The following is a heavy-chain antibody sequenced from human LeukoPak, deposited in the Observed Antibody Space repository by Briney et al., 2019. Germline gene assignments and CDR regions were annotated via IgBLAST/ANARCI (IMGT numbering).Heavy chain of an antibody. Sequence: ASVKVSCKASGYTFTSYYMHWVRQAPGQGLEWMGKINPSGGSTNYAQNFQGRVTMTRDTSTSTVYTELSGLRSEDTAVYYCARAYYHESSGYYFPLDYWGQGTLVTVSS. D-gene: IGHD3-22*01. CDR1: GYTFTSYY. J-gene: IGHJ4*02. CDR2: INPSGGST. CDR3: ARAYYHESSGYYFPLDY. V-gene: IGHV1-46*01.